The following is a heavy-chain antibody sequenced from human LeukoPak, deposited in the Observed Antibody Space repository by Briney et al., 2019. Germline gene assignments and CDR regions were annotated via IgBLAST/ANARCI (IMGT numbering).Heavy chain of an antibody. D-gene: IGHD4-17*01. CDR2: ISGSGDST. CDR3: AKGSTVTTLYYFDY. V-gene: IGHV3-23*01. Sequence: GGSLRLSCAASGFTFSSYAMSWVRQAPGKGLEWVSGISGSGDSTYYADSVKGRFTISRDNSKNTLYLQMNSLRAEDTAVYYCAKGSTVTTLYYFDYWGQGTLVTVSS. J-gene: IGHJ4*02. CDR1: GFTFSSYA.